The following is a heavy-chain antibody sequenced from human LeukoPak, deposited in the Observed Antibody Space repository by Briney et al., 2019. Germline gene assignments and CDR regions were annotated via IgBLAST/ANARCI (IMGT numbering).Heavy chain of an antibody. J-gene: IGHJ5*01. CDR3: AKDRVSYSTPADS. Sequence: LSCAAXGVTFSDYGIDGVRQAPGKGVEWVAVICNEGTNKYYGDSVKGGFTISRDNSKNTLYLQMHSLRAEDTAVYYCAKDRVSYSTPADSCRQGTLVTVSS. CDR2: ICNEGTNK. CDR1: GVTFSDYG. D-gene: IGHD2-15*01. V-gene: IGHV3-33*06.